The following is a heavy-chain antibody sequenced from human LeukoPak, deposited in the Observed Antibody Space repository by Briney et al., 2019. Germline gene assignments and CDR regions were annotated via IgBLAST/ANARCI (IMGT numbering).Heavy chain of an antibody. V-gene: IGHV1-69*13. CDR1: GGTFSSYA. Sequence: SVKVSCKASGGTFSSYAISWVRQAPGQGLEWMGGIIPTFGTADYAQKFQGRVTITADESTSTAYMELSSLRSEDTAVYYCARDNSDYGDYGVDYWGQGTLVTVSS. CDR2: IIPTFGTA. CDR3: ARDNSDYGDYGVDY. J-gene: IGHJ4*02. D-gene: IGHD4-17*01.